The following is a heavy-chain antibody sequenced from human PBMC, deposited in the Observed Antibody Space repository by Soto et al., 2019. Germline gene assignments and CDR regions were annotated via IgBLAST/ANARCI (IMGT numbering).Heavy chain of an antibody. D-gene: IGHD3-22*01. CDR1: GGSISSDGYS. Sequence: NPSETLSLTCAVSGGSISSDGYSWSWIRQPPGKGLEWIGYIYHSGSTYYNPSLKSRVTTSVDRSKNQFSLKLSSVTAADTAVYYCARGGYYDSSAYYFDYWGQGTLVTVSS. J-gene: IGHJ4*02. CDR3: ARGGYYDSSAYYFDY. CDR2: IYHSGST. V-gene: IGHV4-30-2*01.